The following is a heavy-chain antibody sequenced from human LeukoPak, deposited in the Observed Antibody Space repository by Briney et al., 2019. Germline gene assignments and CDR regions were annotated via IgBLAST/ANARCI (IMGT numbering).Heavy chain of an antibody. CDR2: IKSKTDGGTT. V-gene: IGHV3-15*01. D-gene: IGHD1-26*01. J-gene: IGHJ4*02. CDR1: GFTCSNAW. CDR3: TTGAPRAYSGSYSNC. Sequence: GGSLRLSCAACGFTCSNAWMSWVRQAPGRGLEWVGRIKSKTDGGTTDYAAPVKGRFTISRDDSQNTLYLQMNSLKTEDTAVYYCTTGAPRAYSGSYSNCWGQGTLVTVSS.